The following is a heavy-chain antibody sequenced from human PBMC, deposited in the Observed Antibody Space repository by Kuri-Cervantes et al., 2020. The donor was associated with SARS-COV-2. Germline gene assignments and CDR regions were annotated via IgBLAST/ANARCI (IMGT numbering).Heavy chain of an antibody. CDR2: IYYSGST. CDR3: ARGGELLQMIDY. J-gene: IGHJ4*02. D-gene: IGHD1-26*01. V-gene: IGHV4-39*07. CDR1: GGSISSSSDY. Sequence: SETLSLTCTVSGGSISSSSDYWGWIRQPPGKGLEWIGSIYYSGSTNYNSSLKSRVTISVDTSKNQFSRKLSSVTAADTAVYDCARGGELLQMIDYWGQGTLVTVSS.